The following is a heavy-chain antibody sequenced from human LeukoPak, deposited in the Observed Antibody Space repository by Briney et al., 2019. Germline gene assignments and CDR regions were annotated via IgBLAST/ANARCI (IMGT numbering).Heavy chain of an antibody. CDR3: AGESSSAWITGGDFDY. CDR2: IYYSKST. Sequence: SQTLSLTCTVSGGSISSGGYYWSWIRQHPGKGLEWIGYIYYSKSTYYNPSLRGRVTISVDTSKNQFSLKLSSVTAADTAVYYCAGESSSAWITGGDFDYWGQGILVTVSS. V-gene: IGHV4-31*03. D-gene: IGHD2-8*02. J-gene: IGHJ4*02. CDR1: GGSISSGGYY.